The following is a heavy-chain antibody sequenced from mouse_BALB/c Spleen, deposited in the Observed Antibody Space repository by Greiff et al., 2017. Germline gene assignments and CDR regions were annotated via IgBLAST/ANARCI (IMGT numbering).Heavy chain of an antibody. J-gene: IGHJ2*01. CDR3: ARHEGVGRTPFDY. D-gene: IGHD4-1*01. CDR2: ISTGGGST. CDR1: GFTFSSYT. Sequence: EVQRVESGGGLVQPGGSLKLSCAASGFTFSSYTMSWVRQTPEKRLEWVAYISTGGGSTYYPDTVKGRFTLSRDNAKNTLYLQMSSLKSEDTAMYYCARHEGVGRTPFDYWGQGTTLTVSA. V-gene: IGHV5-12-2*01.